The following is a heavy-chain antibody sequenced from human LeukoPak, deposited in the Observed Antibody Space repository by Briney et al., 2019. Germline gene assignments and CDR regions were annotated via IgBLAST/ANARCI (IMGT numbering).Heavy chain of an antibody. CDR2: MNPNSGNT. D-gene: IGHD4-17*01. Sequence: ASEKVSCKASGYTFTSYDINWVRQATGQALEWMGWMNPNSGNTGYAQKFQGRVTMTRNTSISTAYMELSSLRSVDTAVYYCARGRMTTGGYNWFVPWGQGTLVTVSS. V-gene: IGHV1-8*01. J-gene: IGHJ5*02. CDR1: GYTFTSYD. CDR3: ARGRMTTGGYNWFVP.